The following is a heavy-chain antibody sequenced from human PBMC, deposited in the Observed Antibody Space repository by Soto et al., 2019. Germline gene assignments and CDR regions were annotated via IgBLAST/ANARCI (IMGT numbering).Heavy chain of an antibody. Sequence: XGTLSLTCNSSGGPLSSFYYSWIRQAPGKGLEWIGYIYYTGSTNYNPSLESRVTMSVDTSKNQFSLKLTSVTAADTAVYFCAVTRGGAHPHDIWGQGTMVTVSS. CDR1: GGPLSSFY. D-gene: IGHD2-21*02. V-gene: IGHV4-59*01. CDR2: IYYTGST. CDR3: AVTRGGAHPHDI. J-gene: IGHJ3*02.